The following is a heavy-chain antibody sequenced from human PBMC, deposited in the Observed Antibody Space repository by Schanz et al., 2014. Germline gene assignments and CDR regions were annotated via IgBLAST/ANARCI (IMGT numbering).Heavy chain of an antibody. CDR2: IYSRGSS. Sequence: QVQLQESGPGLVKPSQTLSLTCTVSGVSISSATYYWSWVRQPAGKGLECIGRIYSRGSSTYNPSPKSQVTISIARSNTQSPLKLNSVTAADTAVYYCARGGSVATIAPYTWFDPWGQGTLVTVSS. CDR3: ARGGSVATIAPYTWFDP. J-gene: IGHJ5*02. D-gene: IGHD5-12*01. V-gene: IGHV4-61*02. CDR1: GVSISSATYY.